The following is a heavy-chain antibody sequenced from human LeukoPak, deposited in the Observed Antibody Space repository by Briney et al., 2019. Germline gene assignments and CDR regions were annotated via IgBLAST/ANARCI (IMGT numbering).Heavy chain of an antibody. D-gene: IGHD3-22*01. J-gene: IGHJ3*01. Sequence: PSETLSLTCTVSGGSISGSFYYWVWVRQPPGKGLEWIGSVYYSGSTYYNPSLESRLTMSVDTFKNQFSLKLSSVTAADTAVYYCARPYYTSTGSHRGAFDYWGQGTMVTVSS. CDR3: ARPYYTSTGSHRGAFDY. V-gene: IGHV4-39*01. CDR2: VYYSGST. CDR1: GGSISGSFYY.